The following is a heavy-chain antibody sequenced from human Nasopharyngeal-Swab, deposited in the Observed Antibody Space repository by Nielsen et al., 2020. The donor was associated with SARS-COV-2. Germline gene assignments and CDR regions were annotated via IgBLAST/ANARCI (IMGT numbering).Heavy chain of an antibody. J-gene: IGHJ4*02. CDR2: FFISAST. CDR1: DGSMHSYY. Sequence: SDTLSPTCTVSDGSMHSYYWYWIRQPPGKGLEWIGFFFISASTEYSPSLKRPATISVDTSNNQFSLKLSSVTAADTAVYFCARVQVDDDFWTGYHFDYWGQGTLVTVSS. CDR3: ARVQVDDDFWTGYHFDY. D-gene: IGHD3/OR15-3a*01. V-gene: IGHV4-59*01.